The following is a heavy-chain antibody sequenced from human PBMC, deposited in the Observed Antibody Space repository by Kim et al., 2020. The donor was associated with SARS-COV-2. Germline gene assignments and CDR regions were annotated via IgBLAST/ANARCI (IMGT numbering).Heavy chain of an antibody. CDR3: TTENMITFGGVGFDY. Sequence: GGSLRLSCAASGFTFSNAWMSWVRQAPGKGLEWVGRIKSKTDGGTTDYAAPVKGRFTISRDDSKNTLYLQMNSLKTEDTAVYYCTTENMITFGGVGFDYWGQGTLVTVSS. V-gene: IGHV3-15*01. D-gene: IGHD3-16*01. J-gene: IGHJ4*02. CDR2: IKSKTDGGTT. CDR1: GFTFSNAW.